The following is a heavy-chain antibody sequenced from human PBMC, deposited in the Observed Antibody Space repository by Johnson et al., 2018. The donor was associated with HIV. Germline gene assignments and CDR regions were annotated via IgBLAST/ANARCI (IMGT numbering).Heavy chain of an antibody. D-gene: IGHD3-10*01. CDR1: GFTFSSHD. J-gene: IGHJ3*02. V-gene: IGHV3-30*18. Sequence: QVQLVESGGGVVQPGRSLRVSCGASGFTFSSHDMHWVRQAPGKGLEWVAVISYDGSNKYYADSVKGRFTISRDNSKNTLYLQMNSLRAEETDVYYCAKGGITMAPDAFDIWGQGKMVTVSS. CDR3: AKGGITMAPDAFDI. CDR2: ISYDGSNK.